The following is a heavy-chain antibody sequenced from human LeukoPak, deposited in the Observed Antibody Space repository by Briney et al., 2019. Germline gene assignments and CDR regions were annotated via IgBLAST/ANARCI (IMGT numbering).Heavy chain of an antibody. V-gene: IGHV3-30*18. J-gene: IGHJ4*02. CDR2: ISYDGSNK. CDR1: GFTFSSYG. D-gene: IGHD2-2*01. Sequence: GRSLRLSCAASGFTFSSYGMHWVRQAPGKGLEWVAVISYDGSNKYYADSVKGRFTFSRDNSKNTLYLQMNSLRAEDTAVYYCAKSAGTSSVRGYFDYWGQGTLVTVSS. CDR3: AKSAGTSSVRGYFDY.